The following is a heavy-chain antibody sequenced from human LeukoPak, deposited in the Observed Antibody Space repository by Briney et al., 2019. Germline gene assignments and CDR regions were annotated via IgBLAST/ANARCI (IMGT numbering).Heavy chain of an antibody. D-gene: IGHD2-2*01. CDR2: TYYRSTWYN. CDR3: AKRLTQYDCFDP. CDR1: GDSVSSNSVT. Sequence: SQTLSLTCAISGDSVSSNSVTWNWIGQSPSRGLEWLGRTYYRSTWYNDYAVSVRGRITVNPDTSKNQFSLHLNSVTPEDTAVYYCAKRLTQYDCFDPWGQGILVTVSS. V-gene: IGHV6-1*01. J-gene: IGHJ5*02.